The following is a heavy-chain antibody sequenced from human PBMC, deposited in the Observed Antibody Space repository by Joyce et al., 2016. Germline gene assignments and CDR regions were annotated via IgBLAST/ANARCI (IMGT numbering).Heavy chain of an antibody. CDR1: GGSVSSGNYY. Sequence: QVQLLESGPGLVKPSETLSLTCTVSGGSVSSGNYYWSWIRQPPGKRLEWIAYIHYSGSITYNPSLKSRVTLSLDTSRNLVFLKLRSVTAADTAVYYCARVGGGAAAGRPFDYWGLGSLVTISS. V-gene: IGHV4-61*01. CDR2: IHYSGSI. CDR3: ARVGGGAAAGRPFDY. D-gene: IGHD6-13*01. J-gene: IGHJ4*02.